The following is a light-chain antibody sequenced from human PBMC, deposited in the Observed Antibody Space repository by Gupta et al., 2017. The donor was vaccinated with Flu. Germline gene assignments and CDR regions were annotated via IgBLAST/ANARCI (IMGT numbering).Light chain of an antibody. CDR3: QQDKNWPPIT. J-gene: IGKJ5*01. CDR1: QSVGIS. CDR2: SAS. Sequence: ELVMTQSPATLSVSPGERATLSCRASQSVGISLAWYQQKPGQAPRLLIYSASIRAPGIPGRFSGSGYGTEFTLTISSRQSEDFAVYYCQQDKNWPPITFGQGTRLEIK. V-gene: IGKV3-15*01.